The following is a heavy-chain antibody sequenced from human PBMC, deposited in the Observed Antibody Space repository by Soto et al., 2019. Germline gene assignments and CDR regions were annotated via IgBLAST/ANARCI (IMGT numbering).Heavy chain of an antibody. CDR2: IRSEAHSYAT. J-gene: IGHJ4*02. CDR1: GFVFSASA. D-gene: IGHD3-9*01. CDR3: ARYDTFDY. Sequence: EVQLVESGGGLVQPGGSLKLSCAASGFVFSASAMHWVRQAHGKRPEWVGRIRSEAHSYATGYSASLKGRFTISRDDSKNTAYLQMTGMQTGDTAVYYCARYDTFDYWGQGTQVTVSS. V-gene: IGHV3-73*02.